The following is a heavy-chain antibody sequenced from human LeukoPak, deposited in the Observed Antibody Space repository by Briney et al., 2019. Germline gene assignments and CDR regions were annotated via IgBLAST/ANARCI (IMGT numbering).Heavy chain of an antibody. CDR1: GFTFDDYA. D-gene: IGHD5-12*01. V-gene: IGHV3-9*01. Sequence: HPGGSLRLSCAASGFTFDDYAMHWVRQAPGKGLEWVSGISWNSGSIGYADSVKGRFTISRDNAKSSLYLQMNSLRAEDTALYYCAKDIGIVATIHAFDIWGQGTMVTVSS. J-gene: IGHJ3*02. CDR3: AKDIGIVATIHAFDI. CDR2: ISWNSGSI.